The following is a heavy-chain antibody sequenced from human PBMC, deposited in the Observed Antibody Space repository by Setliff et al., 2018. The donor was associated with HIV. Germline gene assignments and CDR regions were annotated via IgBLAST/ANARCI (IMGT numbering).Heavy chain of an antibody. Sequence: ASVKVSCKPSGQSFTNYDIHWLRRASGQGLEWMGWMNPKSGVSGSALKFQGRVSMTRNTSISTAYMELSSLRSEDTAVYYCARVGSYWTQFDYWGQGTLVTVSS. V-gene: IGHV1-8*01. CDR2: MNPKSGVS. D-gene: IGHD2-15*01. CDR1: GQSFTNYD. J-gene: IGHJ4*01. CDR3: ARVGSYWTQFDY.